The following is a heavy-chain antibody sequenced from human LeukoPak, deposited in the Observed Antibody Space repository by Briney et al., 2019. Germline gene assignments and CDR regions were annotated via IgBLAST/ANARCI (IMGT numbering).Heavy chain of an antibody. D-gene: IGHD6-19*01. V-gene: IGHV3-23*01. Sequence: GGSLRLSCAASGFXFSSYAMSWVRQAPGKGLEWVSSITASGDSTYYADSMKGRLTISRDNSKHTLYLQMNSPRADDTAVYYCAKSGYSSGWFRAFDIWGQGTLVTVSS. J-gene: IGHJ3*02. CDR3: AKSGYSSGWFRAFDI. CDR1: GFXFSSYA. CDR2: ITASGDST.